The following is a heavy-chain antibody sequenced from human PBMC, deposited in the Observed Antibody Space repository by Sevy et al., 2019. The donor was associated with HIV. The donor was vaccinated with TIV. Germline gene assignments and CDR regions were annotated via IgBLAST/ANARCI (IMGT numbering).Heavy chain of an antibody. CDR2: ISTYGSTI. CDR1: GFSFSDYY. V-gene: IGHV3-11*01. CDR3: ARVGLRFLEWLPHYGMDV. D-gene: IGHD3-3*01. Sequence: GGSLRLSCAASGFSFSDYYKTWIRQAPGKGLEWVSYISTYGSTIYYADSVKGRFTISRDNARNSLYLQMNSLRAEDTAVYYCARVGLRFLEWLPHYGMDVWGQGTTVTVSS. J-gene: IGHJ6*02.